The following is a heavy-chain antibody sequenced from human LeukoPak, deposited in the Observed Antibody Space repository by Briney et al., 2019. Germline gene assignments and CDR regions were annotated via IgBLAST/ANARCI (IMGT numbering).Heavy chain of an antibody. Sequence: ETLSLTCTVSGGSISSYYWSWIRQPPGKGLEWIGYIYYSGSTNYNPSLKSRVTISVDTSKNQFSLKLSSVTAADTAVYYCARSSGATGYYYYYGMDVWGQGTTVTVSS. D-gene: IGHD6-6*01. V-gene: IGHV4-59*01. CDR2: IYYSGST. J-gene: IGHJ6*02. CDR1: GGSISSYY. CDR3: ARSSGATGYYYYYGMDV.